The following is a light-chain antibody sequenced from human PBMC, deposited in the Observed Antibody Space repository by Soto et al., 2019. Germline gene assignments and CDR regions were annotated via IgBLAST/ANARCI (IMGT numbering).Light chain of an antibody. Sequence: DIQMTQSPSSLSASVGDRVTITCRASQSISRYLNWYQHRPGQAPKLLINAASNLRSGVPSRFSGSGSRADFTLTNTSRQPQDFAFFLCQQTYVTPPITFGQGTRLEIK. J-gene: IGKJ5*01. V-gene: IGKV1-39*01. CDR2: AAS. CDR1: QSISRY. CDR3: QQTYVTPPIT.